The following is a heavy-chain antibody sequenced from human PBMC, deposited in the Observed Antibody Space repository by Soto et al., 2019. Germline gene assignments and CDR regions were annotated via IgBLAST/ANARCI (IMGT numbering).Heavy chain of an antibody. CDR2: ISGSGGST. Sequence: GGSLRLSCAASGFTFSSYAMSWVRQAPGKGLEWVSAISGSGGSTYYADSVKGRFTISRDKSKNTLYLQMNSLRAEDTAVYYCAKGDWNYYYGMDVWGQGTTVTVSS. D-gene: IGHD1-1*01. CDR1: GFTFSSYA. J-gene: IGHJ6*02. CDR3: AKGDWNYYYGMDV. V-gene: IGHV3-23*01.